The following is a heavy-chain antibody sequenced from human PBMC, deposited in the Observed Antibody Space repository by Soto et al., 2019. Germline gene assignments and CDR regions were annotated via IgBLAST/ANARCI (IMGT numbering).Heavy chain of an antibody. CDR3: AFSIAARRHLDY. CDR1: GFTFSSYG. D-gene: IGHD6-6*01. CDR2: ISYDGSNK. V-gene: IGHV3-30*03. Sequence: GGSLRLSCAASGFTFSSYGMHWVRQAPGKGLEWVAVISYDGSNKYYADSVKGRFTISRDNSKNTLYLQMNSLRAEDTAVYYCAFSIAARRHLDYWGQGTLVTVSS. J-gene: IGHJ4*02.